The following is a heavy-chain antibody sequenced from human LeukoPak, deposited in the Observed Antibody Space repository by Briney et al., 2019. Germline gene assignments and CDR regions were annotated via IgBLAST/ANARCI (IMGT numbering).Heavy chain of an antibody. V-gene: IGHV3-23*01. CDR1: GFTFSSYA. CDR2: ISGSGGST. D-gene: IGHD6-13*01. J-gene: IGHJ3*02. CDR3: ARPLSGYNSNWGAFDI. Sequence: PGGTLRLSCAASGFTFSSYAMSWVRQAPGKGLEWVSAISGSGGSTYYADSVKGRFTISRDNSKNTLYLQMNSLRAEDTAVYYCARPLSGYNSNWGAFDIWGQGTLVTVSS.